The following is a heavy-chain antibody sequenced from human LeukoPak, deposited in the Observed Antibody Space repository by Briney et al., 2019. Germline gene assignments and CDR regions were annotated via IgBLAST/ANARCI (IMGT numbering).Heavy chain of an antibody. Sequence: SVKVSCKASGGTFSSYVISWVRQAPGQELEWMGGIIPIFGTANYAQKFQGRVTMTRNTSISTAYMELSSLRSEDTAVYYCARAPLIAAAGLRFDPWGQGTLVTVSS. V-gene: IGHV1-69*05. CDR3: ARAPLIAAAGLRFDP. J-gene: IGHJ5*02. CDR2: IIPIFGTA. D-gene: IGHD6-13*01. CDR1: GGTFSSYV.